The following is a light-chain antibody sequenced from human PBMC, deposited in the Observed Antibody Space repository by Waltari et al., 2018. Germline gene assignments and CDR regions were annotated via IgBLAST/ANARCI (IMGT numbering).Light chain of an antibody. V-gene: IGLV3-19*01. CDR2: GKN. J-gene: IGLJ2*01. CDR3: NSRDSSGNHVI. CDR1: SLRRYY. Sequence: SSELTQDPAVSVALGQTVRITCQGDSLRRYYASWYQQKPGQAPVLVIYGKNNRPSGIPDRVSGSSSGNTASLTITGAQAEDEADYYYNSRDSSGNHVIFGGGTELTVL.